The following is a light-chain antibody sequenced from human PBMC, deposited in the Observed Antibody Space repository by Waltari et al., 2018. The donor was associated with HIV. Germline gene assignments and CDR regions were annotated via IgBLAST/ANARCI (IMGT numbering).Light chain of an antibody. CDR1: QIVSSY. CDR3: QQRSNWPPIT. Sequence: EIVLTQSPATLSLSPGERPTLSCRASQIVSSYLAWYQQKPGQAPRILIYDASNRATGIPARFSGSGSGTDFTLTISSLEPEDFAVYYCQQRSNWPPITFGQGTRLEIK. V-gene: IGKV3-11*01. J-gene: IGKJ5*01. CDR2: DAS.